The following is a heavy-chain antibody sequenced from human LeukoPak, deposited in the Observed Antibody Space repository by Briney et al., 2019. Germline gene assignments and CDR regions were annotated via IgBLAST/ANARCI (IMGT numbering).Heavy chain of an antibody. V-gene: IGHV3-66*01. Sequence: GGSLRLSCAASGFAVGTNYVSWVRQAPGKGLEWVSVIYGGGTTYYADSVKGRFVIARDNPKNTVYLQMSSLRVEDTAVYYCARDLISTTVTRTLDYWGQGTLVTVSS. J-gene: IGHJ4*02. CDR1: GFAVGTNY. CDR2: IYGGGTT. CDR3: ARDLISTTVTRTLDY. D-gene: IGHD4-17*01.